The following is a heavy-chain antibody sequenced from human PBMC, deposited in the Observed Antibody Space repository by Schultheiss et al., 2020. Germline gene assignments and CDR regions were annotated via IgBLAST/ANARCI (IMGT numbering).Heavy chain of an antibody. J-gene: IGHJ4*02. CDR2: INPNSGGT. CDR3: ARLTDSYGYRGDFDY. CDR1: GYTFTGYY. Sequence: ASVKVSCKASGYTFTGYYMHWVRQAPGQGLEWMGWINPNSGGTNSAQNFQGRVTVTSDTSSNTAYMELSRLRSDDTAVYYCARLTDSYGYRGDFDYWGQGTLVTVSS. V-gene: IGHV1-2*02. D-gene: IGHD5-18*01.